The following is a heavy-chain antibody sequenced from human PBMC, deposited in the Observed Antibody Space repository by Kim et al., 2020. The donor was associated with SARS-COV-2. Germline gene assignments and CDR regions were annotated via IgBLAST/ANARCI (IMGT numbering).Heavy chain of an antibody. CDR2: IYPDGYP. CDR1: GFTVSSYV. V-gene: IGHV3-53*01. D-gene: IGHD4-17*01. J-gene: IGHJ4*02. CDR3: GRLDFGDDY. Sequence: GGSLRLSCAASGFTVSSYVMSWVRQTPGKGLEWVSLIYPDGYPYYADSAKGRFTISRDTSESTLYLQMNSLRADDTAVYYCGRLDFGDDYWGQGTLVTVSS.